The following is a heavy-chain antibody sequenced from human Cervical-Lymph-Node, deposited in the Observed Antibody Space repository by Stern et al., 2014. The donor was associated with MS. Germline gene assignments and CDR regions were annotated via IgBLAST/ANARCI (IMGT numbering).Heavy chain of an antibody. J-gene: IGHJ4*02. CDR1: GYTFTSSA. V-gene: IGHV7-4-1*02. D-gene: IGHD6-13*01. CDR3: ARRQPTRHGSWYLGLFDY. Sequence: QVQLAQSGPELKKPAASVKVSCKASGYTFTSSAMNWVRQPPGQGLEWTGWINTNTGNPTYAHGFTGRFVFSLDTSVSTAYLQISSLKAEDTAVYYCARRQPTRHGSWYLGLFDYWGQGTLVTVSS. CDR2: INTNTGNP.